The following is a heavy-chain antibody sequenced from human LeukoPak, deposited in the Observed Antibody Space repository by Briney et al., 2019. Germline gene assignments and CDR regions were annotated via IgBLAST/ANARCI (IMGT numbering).Heavy chain of an antibody. D-gene: IGHD6-13*01. J-gene: IGHJ6*03. Sequence: SQTLSLTCTVSGGSIRSSSYYWSWIRQPAGKGLEWIGRIYTSGSTNYNPSLKSRVTISVDTSKNQFSLKLSSVTAADTAVYYCAREKDGYSSSWYQLKGYYYYMDVWGKGTTVTISS. CDR3: AREKDGYSSSWYQLKGYYYYMDV. CDR2: IYTSGST. CDR1: GGSIRSSSYY. V-gene: IGHV4-61*02.